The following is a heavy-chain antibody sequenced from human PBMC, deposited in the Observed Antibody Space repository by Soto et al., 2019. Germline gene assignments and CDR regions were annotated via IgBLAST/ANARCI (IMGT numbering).Heavy chain of an antibody. D-gene: IGHD6-19*01. CDR3: AKDRKSGSGWYWDY. Sequence: EVQLLESGGGLVQPGGSLRLSCAASGFTFSDYAMSWVRQAPGKGLEWVSAISASGGTTYYADSVRARFTISRDNSKNTLYLQMNSLRAEDTVVYYCAKDRKSGSGWYWDYWGQGTLVTVCS. V-gene: IGHV3-23*01. J-gene: IGHJ4*02. CDR1: GFTFSDYA. CDR2: ISASGGTT.